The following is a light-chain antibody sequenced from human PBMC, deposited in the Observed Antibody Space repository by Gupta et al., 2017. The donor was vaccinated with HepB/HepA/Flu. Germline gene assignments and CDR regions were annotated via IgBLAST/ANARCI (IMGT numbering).Light chain of an antibody. Sequence: QSALTQPASVSGSPGQSITIPCIGPSSDVGNYNLVSWYQQHQAKAPQLMIHEVNKRPSGVSNRFSGSKSGSTASLTISGLQAEDEADYYCSSYAGSNTLVFGGGTKLTVL. CDR3: SSYAGSNTLV. CDR2: EVN. CDR1: SSDVGNYNL. J-gene: IGLJ2*01. V-gene: IGLV2-23*02.